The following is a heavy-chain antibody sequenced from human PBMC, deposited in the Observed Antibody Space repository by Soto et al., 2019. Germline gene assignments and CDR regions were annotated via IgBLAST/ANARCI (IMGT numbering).Heavy chain of an antibody. J-gene: IGHJ6*02. CDR1: GITFSSYE. CDR3: ARDDGLGLAPYYGMDV. Sequence: EVQLVESGGGLVQPGGSLRLSCAASGITFSSYEMNWVRQAPGKGLEWVSYISSSGSTIFYADSVKGRFTISRDNAKNSLYLQMNSLRAEDTAVYYCARDDGLGLAPYYGMDVWGQGTTVTVSS. D-gene: IGHD3-10*01. V-gene: IGHV3-48*03. CDR2: ISSSGSTI.